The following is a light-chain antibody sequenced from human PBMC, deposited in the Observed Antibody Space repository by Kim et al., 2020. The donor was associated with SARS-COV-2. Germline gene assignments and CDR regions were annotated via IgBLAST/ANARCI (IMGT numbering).Light chain of an antibody. V-gene: IGLV2-8*01. CDR1: SNDVGGYNY. Sequence: QSALTQPPSASGSPGQSVTISCTGTSNDVGGYNYVSWYQQHPGKAPKLMIYEVSKRPSGVPDRFSGSKSGNMASLTVSGLQAEDEADYYCSSYAGSNNLVFGGGTQLTVL. CDR2: EVS. CDR3: SSYAGSNNLV. J-gene: IGLJ2*01.